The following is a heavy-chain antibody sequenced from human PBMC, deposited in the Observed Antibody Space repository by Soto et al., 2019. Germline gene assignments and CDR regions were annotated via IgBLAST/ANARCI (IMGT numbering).Heavy chain of an antibody. CDR3: ARDLGGYDSYV. CDR1: GFTFSSYA. D-gene: IGHD5-12*01. V-gene: IGHV3-30-3*01. CDR2: ISYDGSNK. J-gene: IGHJ4*02. Sequence: QVQLVESGGGVVQPGRSLRLSCAASGFTFSSYAMHWVRQAPGKGLEWVAVISYDGSNKYYADSVKGRFTISRDNSKNTLYLQMNSMRAEETAVYYCARDLGGYDSYVGGQGTLVTVYS.